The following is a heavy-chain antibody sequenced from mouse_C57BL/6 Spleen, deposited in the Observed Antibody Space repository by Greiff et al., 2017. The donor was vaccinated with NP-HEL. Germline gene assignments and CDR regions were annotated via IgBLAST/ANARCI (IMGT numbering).Heavy chain of an antibody. CDR3: ARLGAGGSSF. CDR1: GYSFTGYF. D-gene: IGHD1-1*01. V-gene: IGHV1-20*01. J-gene: IGHJ4*01. CDR2: INPYNGDT. Sequence: VHVKQSGPELVKPGDSVKISCKASGYSFTGYFMNWVMQSHGKSLEWIGRINPYNGDTFYNQKFKGKATLTVDKSSSTAHMELRSLTSEDSAVYYCARLGAGGSSFWGQGTSVTVSS.